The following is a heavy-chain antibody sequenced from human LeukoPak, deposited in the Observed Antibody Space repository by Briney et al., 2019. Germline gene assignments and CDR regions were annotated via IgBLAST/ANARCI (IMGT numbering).Heavy chain of an antibody. J-gene: IGHJ2*01. D-gene: IGHD5-18*01. V-gene: IGHV1-69*05. CDR1: GGTFSSYA. CDR3: AKGLGGYSYGSYWYFDL. Sequence: ASVKVSCKASGGTFSSYAISWVRQAPGQGLEWMGGIIPIFGTANYAQKFQGRVTITTDESTSTAYMELSSLRSEGTAVYYCAKGLGGYSYGSYWYFDLWGRGTLVTVSS. CDR2: IIPIFGTA.